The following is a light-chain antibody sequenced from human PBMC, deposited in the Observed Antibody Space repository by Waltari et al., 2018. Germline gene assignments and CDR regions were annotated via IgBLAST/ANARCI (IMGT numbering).Light chain of an antibody. CDR2: GTS. CDR3: QQYGNSPLWT. CDR1: EKVRRRY. Sequence: EIVLTQSPATLSLSPGETATLSCRASEKVRRRYLAWYQQKPGQAPRRLILGTSTRATGIPARLSGSASEKDFSLTIDRLEPEDSAGYLCQQYGNSPLWTFGLVTKLEI. J-gene: IGKJ1*01. V-gene: IGKV3-20*01.